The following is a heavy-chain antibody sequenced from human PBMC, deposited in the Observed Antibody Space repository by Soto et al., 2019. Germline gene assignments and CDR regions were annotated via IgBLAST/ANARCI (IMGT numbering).Heavy chain of an antibody. CDR3: ARGLAGFWSGYYTGNAFDI. J-gene: IGHJ3*02. D-gene: IGHD3-3*01. Sequence: GASVKVSCKASGYTFTSYDINWVRQATGQGLEWMGWMNPNSGNTGYAQKFQGRVTMTRNTSISTAYMELSSLRSEDTAVYYCARGLAGFWSGYYTGNAFDIWGQGTMVTVSS. CDR1: GYTFTSYD. CDR2: MNPNSGNT. V-gene: IGHV1-8*01.